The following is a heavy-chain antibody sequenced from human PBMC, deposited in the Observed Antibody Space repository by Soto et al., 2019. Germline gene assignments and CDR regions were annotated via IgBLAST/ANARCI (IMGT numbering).Heavy chain of an antibody. J-gene: IGHJ6*03. CDR3: ARDRGGLDYYYYYMDV. CDR2: IIPILGIA. D-gene: IGHD3-10*01. V-gene: IGHV1-69*04. CDR1: GGTFSSYT. Sequence: SVKVSCKASGGTFSSYTISWVRQAPGQGLEWMGRIIPILGIANYAQKFQGRVTITADKSTSTAYMELSSLRSEDTAVYYCARDRGGLDYYYYYMDVWGKGTTVTVSS.